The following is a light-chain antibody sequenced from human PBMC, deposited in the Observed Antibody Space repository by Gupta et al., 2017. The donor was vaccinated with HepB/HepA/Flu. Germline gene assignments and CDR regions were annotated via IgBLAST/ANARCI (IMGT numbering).Light chain of an antibody. Sequence: QSALTQPASVSGSPGQSITISCTGSSSDVGGYNYVSWYQQYPGTAPKLMIYDGSNRPSGVSNRFSGSKSGNTASLTISGLQTEDEADYYCCSYTSGGTQLFGGGTKLTVL. CDR1: SSDVGGYNY. CDR2: DGS. J-gene: IGLJ3*02. V-gene: IGLV2-14*03. CDR3: CSYTSGGTQL.